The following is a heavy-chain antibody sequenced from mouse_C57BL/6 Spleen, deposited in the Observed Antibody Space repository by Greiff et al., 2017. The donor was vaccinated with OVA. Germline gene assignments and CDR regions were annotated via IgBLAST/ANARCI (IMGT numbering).Heavy chain of an antibody. CDR1: GYTFTSYW. D-gene: IGHD1-1*01. V-gene: IGHV1-69*01. J-gene: IGHJ2*01. Sequence: QVHVKQPGAELVMPGASVKLSCKASGYTFTSYWMHWVKQRPGQGLEWIGEIDPSDSYTNYNQKFKGKSTLTVDKSSSTAYMQLSSLTSEDSAVYYCARACIYYYGSSYFDYWGQGTTLTVSS. CDR2: IDPSDSYT. CDR3: ARACIYYYGSSYFDY.